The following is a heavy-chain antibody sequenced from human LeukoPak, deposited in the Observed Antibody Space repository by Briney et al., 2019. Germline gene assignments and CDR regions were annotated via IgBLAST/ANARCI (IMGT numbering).Heavy chain of an antibody. CDR1: GFTFSSYA. CDR2: ISYDGSNK. D-gene: IGHD6-19*01. Sequence: GGSLRLSCAASGFTFSSYAMHWVRQALGKGLEWVAFISYDGSNKYYAASEKGRFTISRDNSKIPLDLQMNGLRAQDTAVYYCARETAVGGTISLDYWGQGTLVTVSS. J-gene: IGHJ4*02. CDR3: ARETAVGGTISLDY. V-gene: IGHV3-30*04.